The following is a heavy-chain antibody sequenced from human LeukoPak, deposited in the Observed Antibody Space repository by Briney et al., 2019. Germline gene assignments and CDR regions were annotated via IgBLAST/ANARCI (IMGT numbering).Heavy chain of an antibody. V-gene: IGHV1-69*04. CDR2: IIPILGIA. CDR1: GGTFSSYA. D-gene: IGHD5-18*01. CDR3: ASGYSYDY. Sequence: ASVKVPCKASGGTFSSYAISWVRQAPGQGLEWMGRIIPILGIANYAQKFQGRVTITADKSTSTAYMELSSLRSEDTAVYYCASGYSYDYWGQGTLVTVSS. J-gene: IGHJ4*02.